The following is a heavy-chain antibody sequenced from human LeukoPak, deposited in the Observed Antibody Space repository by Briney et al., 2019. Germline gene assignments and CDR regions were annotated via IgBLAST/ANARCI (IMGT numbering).Heavy chain of an antibody. J-gene: IGHJ4*02. V-gene: IGHV1-18*01. CDR1: GGTFSSYA. CDR3: ARTDIVVVPAAINYFDY. D-gene: IGHD2-2*02. Sequence: ASVKVSCKASGGTFSSYAISWVRQAPGQGLEWMGWISAYNGNTNYAQKLQGRVTMTTDTSTSTAYMELRSLRSDDTAVYYCARTDIVVVPAAINYFDYWGQGTLVTVSS. CDR2: ISAYNGNT.